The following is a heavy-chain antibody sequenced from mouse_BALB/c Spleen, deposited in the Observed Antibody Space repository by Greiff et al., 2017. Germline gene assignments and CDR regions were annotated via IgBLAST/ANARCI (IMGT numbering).Heavy chain of an antibody. Sequence: VQGVESGPGLVAPSQSLSITCTVSGFSLTSYGVHWVRQPPGKGLEWLGVIWAGGSTNYNSALMSRLSISKDNSKSQVFLKMNSLQTDDTAMYYCASTYYYGSSPFAYWGQGTLVTVSA. D-gene: IGHD1-1*01. CDR2: IWAGGST. CDR1: GFSLTSYG. J-gene: IGHJ3*01. V-gene: IGHV2-9*02. CDR3: ASTYYYGSSPFAY.